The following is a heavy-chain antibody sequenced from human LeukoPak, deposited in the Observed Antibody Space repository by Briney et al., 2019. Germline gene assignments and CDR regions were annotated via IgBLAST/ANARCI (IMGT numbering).Heavy chain of an antibody. CDR3: ARDQLLWFGENNFDY. CDR2: INPSGGST. D-gene: IGHD3-10*01. V-gene: IGHV1-2*02. Sequence: ASVKVSCKASGYTFTSYYMHWVRQAPGQGLEWMGIINPSGGSTNYAQKFQGRVTMTRDTSISTAYMELSRLRSDDTAVYYCARDQLLWFGENNFDYWGQGTLVTVSS. CDR1: GYTFTSYY. J-gene: IGHJ4*02.